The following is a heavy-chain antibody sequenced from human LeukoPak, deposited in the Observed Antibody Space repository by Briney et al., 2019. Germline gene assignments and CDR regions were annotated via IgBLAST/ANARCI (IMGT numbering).Heavy chain of an antibody. D-gene: IGHD6-13*01. J-gene: IGHJ6*02. CDR2: VWYDGSNK. CDR1: GFTFSTYG. V-gene: IGHV3-33*01. Sequence: GGSLRLSCAASGFTFSTYGMHWVRQAPGKGLEWVAAVWYDGSNKYYADSVEGRFIISRDNSKNTVNLQMNSLRAEDTAVYYCARHVGYYYYYGMDVWGQGATVTVSS. CDR3: ARHVGYYYYYGMDV.